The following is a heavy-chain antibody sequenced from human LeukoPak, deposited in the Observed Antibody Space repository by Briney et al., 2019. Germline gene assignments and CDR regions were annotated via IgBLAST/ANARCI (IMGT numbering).Heavy chain of an antibody. J-gene: IGHJ4*02. Sequence: SETLSLTCTVSGGSISSYYWSWIRQPAGKGLEWIGRIYTSGSTNYNPSLKSRVTMSVDTSKNQFSLKLSSVTAADTAVYYCARRGMVRGVITNYFDYWGQGTLVTVSS. V-gene: IGHV4-4*07. CDR3: ARRGMVRGVITNYFDY. CDR2: IYTSGST. D-gene: IGHD3-10*01. CDR1: GGSISSYY.